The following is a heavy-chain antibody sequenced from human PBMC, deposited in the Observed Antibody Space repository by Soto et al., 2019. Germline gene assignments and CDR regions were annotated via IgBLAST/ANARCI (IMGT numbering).Heavy chain of an antibody. J-gene: IGHJ4*02. CDR2: ISGSVGTT. D-gene: IGHD6-19*01. V-gene: IGHV3-23*01. CDR1: GFTFSSYA. Sequence: EVQLLESGGGLVQPGGSLRLSCEASGFTFSSYAMSWVRQAPGKGLEWVSVISGSVGTTYYADSVKGLFTISRDNSKNTLYLQMNNLRAEDTAVYYCAKDHLFSGWTSGGYFDYWGQGALVTVSS. CDR3: AKDHLFSGWTSGGYFDY.